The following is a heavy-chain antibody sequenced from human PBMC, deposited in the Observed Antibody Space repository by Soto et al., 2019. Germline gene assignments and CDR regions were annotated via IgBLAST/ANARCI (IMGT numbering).Heavy chain of an antibody. CDR1: GFSLSASGAS. CDR3: VHRLDVPGLAFDP. J-gene: IGHJ5*02. V-gene: IGHV2-5*01. CDR2: IYWNDDK. D-gene: IGHD3-10*02. Sequence: SGPTGEPTQTLRLTCAFSGFSLSASGASVGWIRQPPGKALEWLAHIYWNDDKRYSPSLRSRLTISKDTSKNQVVLTFTNMDPADTGTYYCVHRLDVPGLAFDPWGQGTLVTVSS.